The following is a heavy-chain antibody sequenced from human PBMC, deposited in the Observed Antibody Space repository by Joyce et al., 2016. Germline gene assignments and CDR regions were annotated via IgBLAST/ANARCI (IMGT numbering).Heavy chain of an antibody. CDR2: IKADESGK. CDR1: GFFFSDLS. V-gene: IGHV3-7*01. Sequence: DVQLVESGGGLVQPGGSLRLSCAASGFFFSDLSMSWVRQPPGRGLEWVANIKADESGKYDVDSVKGRFTNSRDNAKSSLYLQMNSLRAEDTAIYYCARGKALDIWGQGKMVTVSS. J-gene: IGHJ3*02. CDR3: ARGKALDI.